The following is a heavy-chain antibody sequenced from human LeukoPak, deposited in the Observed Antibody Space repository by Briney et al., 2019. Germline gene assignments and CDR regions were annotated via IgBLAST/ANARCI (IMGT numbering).Heavy chain of an antibody. D-gene: IGHD3-9*01. CDR3: LGFDWLSDFDY. CDR2: VRSKTYGGTT. J-gene: IGHJ4*02. V-gene: IGHV3-49*04. Sequence: GGSLRLSCAASGFTFSSYEMNWVRQAPGKGLEWVGFVRSKTYGGTTEYAASVKGRFTISRDDSKSIAYLQMNSLKTEDTAVYYCLGFDWLSDFDYWGQGTLVTVSS. CDR1: GFTFSSYE.